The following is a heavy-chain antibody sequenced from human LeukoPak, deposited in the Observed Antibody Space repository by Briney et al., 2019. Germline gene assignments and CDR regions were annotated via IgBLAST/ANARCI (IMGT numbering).Heavy chain of an antibody. CDR2: IYYSGST. V-gene: IGHV4-59*12. J-gene: IGHJ4*02. CDR3: ARGGYSSSWYLRIDY. D-gene: IGHD6-13*01. CDR1: GGSISSYY. Sequence: PSETLSLTCTVSGGSISSYYWSWIRQPPGKGLEWIGYIYYSGSTNYNPSLKSRVTISVDTSKNQFSLKLSSVTAADTAVYYCARGGYSSSWYLRIDYWGQGTLVTVSS.